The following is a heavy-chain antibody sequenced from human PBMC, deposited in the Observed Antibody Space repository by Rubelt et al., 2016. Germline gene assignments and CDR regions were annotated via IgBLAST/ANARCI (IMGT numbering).Heavy chain of an antibody. V-gene: IGHV4-34*01. J-gene: IGHJ6*02. CDR1: GGSFSGYY. Sequence: QVQLQQWGAGLLKPSETLSLTCAVYGGSFSGYYWSWIRQPPGKGLEWIGEINHSGSTNYNPSLKSRVTISVDSSKNKLYLKLSTVTAADTAVYYCAGCRRSSSSWLSRYYYGMDVWGQGTTVTVS. CDR3: AGCRRSSSSWLSRYYYGMDV. CDR2: INHSGST. D-gene: IGHD6-13*01.